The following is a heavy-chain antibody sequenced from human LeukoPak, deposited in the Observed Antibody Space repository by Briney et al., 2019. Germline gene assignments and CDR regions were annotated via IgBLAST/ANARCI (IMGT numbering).Heavy chain of an antibody. J-gene: IGHJ4*02. CDR2: ISAHNGNT. V-gene: IGHV1-18*01. CDR1: GYTFTSYG. Sequence: ASVKVSCKASGYTFTSYGISWVRQAPGQGLEWMGWISAHNGNTNYAQKLQGRVTMTTDTSTSTAYMELRSLRSDDTAVYYCARGYYVWGSYRSTDFDYWGQGTLVTVSS. D-gene: IGHD3-16*02. CDR3: ARGYYVWGSYRSTDFDY.